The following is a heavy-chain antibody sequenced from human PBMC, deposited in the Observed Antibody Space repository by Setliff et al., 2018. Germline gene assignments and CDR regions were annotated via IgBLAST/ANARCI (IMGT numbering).Heavy chain of an antibody. CDR3: VNHNPARRSPACTAPDS. CDR1: GFTFSTYS. V-gene: IGHV3-23*01. D-gene: IGHD6-25*01. J-gene: IGHJ4*02. Sequence: GGSLRLSCAASGFTFSTYSMSWVRQAPGKGLEWVSVISGDSEYIYYRDSVKGRFTISRANSKNTLYLQMNNRRVEDTARYYCVNHNPARRSPACTAPDSWGQGTLVAVSS. CDR2: ISGDSEYI.